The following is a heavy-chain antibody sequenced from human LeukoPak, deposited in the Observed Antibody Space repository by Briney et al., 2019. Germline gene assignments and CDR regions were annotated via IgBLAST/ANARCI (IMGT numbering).Heavy chain of an antibody. D-gene: IGHD1-26*01. V-gene: IGHV3-21*01. CDR2: ISSSSSYI. CDR1: GFTFSSYS. CDR3: ARDKIPGSRVYYFDY. J-gene: IGHJ4*02. Sequence: PGGSLRLSCAASGFTFSSYSMNWVRQAPGKGLEWVSSISSSSSYIYYADSVKGRFTISRDNAKNSLYLQMNSLRAEDTAVYYCARDKIPGSRVYYFDYWGQGTLVTVSS.